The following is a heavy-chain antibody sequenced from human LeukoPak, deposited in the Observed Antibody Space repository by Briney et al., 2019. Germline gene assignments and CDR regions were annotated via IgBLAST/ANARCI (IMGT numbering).Heavy chain of an antibody. J-gene: IGHJ4*02. CDR3: ASSGSYRFDY. CDR1: GFTFSSYS. V-gene: IGHV3-48*02. CDR2: ITASGTAM. Sequence: GGSLRLSCAASGFTFSSYSMNWVRQAPGKGLEWVSHITASGTAMFYADSVKGRFTISRDDAKNSLYLQMNSLRDEDTAVYYCASSGSYRFDYWGQGTLVTVSS. D-gene: IGHD1-26*01.